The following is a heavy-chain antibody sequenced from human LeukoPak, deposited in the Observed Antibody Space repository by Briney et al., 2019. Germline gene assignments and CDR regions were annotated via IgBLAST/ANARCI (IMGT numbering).Heavy chain of an antibody. CDR2: VYYSGST. D-gene: IGHD2-2*01. J-gene: IGHJ6*02. V-gene: IGHV4-59*02. CDR1: GGSVSGYY. CDR3: ARGLVVPAGAAYYYYGMDV. Sequence: PSETLSLTCVVSGGSVSGYYWGWIRQPPGRGLEWIGYVYYSGSTNYNPSFKSRITISVDTSRNQFSLQLSSVTAADTAVYYCARGLVVPAGAAYYYYGMDVWGQGTTVTVSS.